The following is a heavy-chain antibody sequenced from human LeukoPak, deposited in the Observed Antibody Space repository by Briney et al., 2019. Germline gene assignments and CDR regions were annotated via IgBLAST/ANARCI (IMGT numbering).Heavy chain of an antibody. J-gene: IGHJ4*02. V-gene: IGHV3-7*01. Sequence: SGGSLRLSCAASGFTFSSYAMSWVRQAPGKGLEWVANIRQDGSEKYYVDSVKGRFTISRDNAKNSLYLQMNSLRAEDTAVYYCARVSYHWGLSADYWGQGTLVTVSS. CDR1: GFTFSSYA. D-gene: IGHD1-20*01. CDR2: IRQDGSEK. CDR3: ARVSYHWGLSADY.